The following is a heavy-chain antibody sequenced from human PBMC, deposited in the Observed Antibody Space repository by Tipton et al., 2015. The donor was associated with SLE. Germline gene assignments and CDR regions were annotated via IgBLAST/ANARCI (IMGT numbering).Heavy chain of an antibody. Sequence: GSLRLSCAASGFTFSSYSMNWVRQAPGKGLEWVSYISSSSSTIYYADSVKGRFTISRDNAKNSLYLQMNSLRAEDTAVYYCARRMVGAFDIWGQGTMVTVSS. CDR2: ISSSSSTI. D-gene: IGHD2-8*01. CDR3: ARRMVGAFDI. V-gene: IGHV3-48*04. CDR1: GFTFSSYS. J-gene: IGHJ3*02.